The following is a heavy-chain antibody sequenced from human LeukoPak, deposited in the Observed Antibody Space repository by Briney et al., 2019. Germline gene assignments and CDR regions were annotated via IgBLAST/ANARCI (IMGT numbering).Heavy chain of an antibody. CDR3: ARGLHHRGFDP. V-gene: IGHV4-34*01. Sequence: PSETLSLTCAVYGGSFSGYYWSWIRQPPGKGLEWIGEINHSGSTNYNPSLKSRVTISVDTSKNQFSLKLSSVTAADTAVYYFARGLHHRGFDPWGQGTLVTVSS. J-gene: IGHJ5*02. CDR1: GGSFSGYY. CDR2: INHSGST.